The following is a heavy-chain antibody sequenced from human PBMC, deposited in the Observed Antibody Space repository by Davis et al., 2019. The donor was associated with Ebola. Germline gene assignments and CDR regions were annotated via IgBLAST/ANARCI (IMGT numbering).Heavy chain of an antibody. Sequence: GESLKISCAASGFTFSSYWMSWVRQAPGKGLEWVSVIYSGGSTYYADSVKGRFTISRDNSKNTLYLQMNSLRAEDTAVYYCARDPGPGGRDYWGQGTLVTVSS. CDR3: ARDPGPGGRDY. D-gene: IGHD1-14*01. V-gene: IGHV3-53*01. J-gene: IGHJ4*02. CDR1: GFTFSSYW. CDR2: IYSGGST.